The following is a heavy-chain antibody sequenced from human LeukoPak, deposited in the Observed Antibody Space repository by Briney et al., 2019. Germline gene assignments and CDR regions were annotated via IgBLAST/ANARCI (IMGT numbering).Heavy chain of an antibody. CDR1: GFTFSSYG. J-gene: IGHJ4*02. Sequence: PGRSLRLSCAASGFTFSSYGMHWVRQAPGKGLEWVAVIWYDGSNKYYADFVKGRFTISRDNSKNTLYLQMSSLRAEDTAVYYCAKDRYMGGSAPDYWGQGTLVTVSS. CDR2: IWYDGSNK. CDR3: AKDRYMGGSAPDY. V-gene: IGHV3-33*06. D-gene: IGHD3-10*01.